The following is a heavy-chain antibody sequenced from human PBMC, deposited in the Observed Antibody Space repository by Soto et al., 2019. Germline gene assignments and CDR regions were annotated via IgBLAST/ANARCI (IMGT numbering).Heavy chain of an antibody. Sequence: QVQLVQSGAEVKKPGASVKVSCKASGYTFTSYDINWVRQATGQGLEWMGWMNPNSGNTGYAQKFQGRVTMTTKTAISTDYMEMSSLRSEDTAVYYCAAVGYYDFWSGFYYYYGMDVWGQGTTVTVSS. CDR3: AAVGYYDFWSGFYYYYGMDV. CDR2: MNPNSGNT. V-gene: IGHV1-8*01. J-gene: IGHJ6*02. CDR1: GYTFTSYD. D-gene: IGHD3-3*01.